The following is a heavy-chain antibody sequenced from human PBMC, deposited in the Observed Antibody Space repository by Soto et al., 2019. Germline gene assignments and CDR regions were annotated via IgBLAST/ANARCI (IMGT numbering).Heavy chain of an antibody. D-gene: IGHD3-3*01. Sequence: SETLSLTRAVSGYSISSGYYWGWIRQPPGKGLEWIGSIYHSGSTYYNPSLKSRVTISVDTSKNQFSLKLSSVTAADTAVYYCARVPYYDFWSGSLDLYYYGMDAWGQGTTVTVSS. CDR1: GYSISSGYY. V-gene: IGHV4-38-2*01. CDR3: ARVPYYDFWSGSLDLYYYGMDA. J-gene: IGHJ6*02. CDR2: IYHSGST.